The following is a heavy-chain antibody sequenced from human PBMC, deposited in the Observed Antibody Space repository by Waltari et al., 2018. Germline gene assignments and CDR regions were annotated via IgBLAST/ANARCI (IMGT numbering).Heavy chain of an antibody. Sequence: QVQLVQSGAEVKKPGASVKVSCKASGYTFTSYDINWVRQATGKGLEWMGWKNPDSGNTGYAQKCQGRVTMTRNTSISTAYMELSSLRSEDTAVYYCARSRRITMVRGVRPYYFDYWGQGTLVTVSS. D-gene: IGHD3-10*01. J-gene: IGHJ4*02. CDR3: ARSRRITMVRGVRPYYFDY. CDR2: KNPDSGNT. CDR1: GYTFTSYD. V-gene: IGHV1-8*01.